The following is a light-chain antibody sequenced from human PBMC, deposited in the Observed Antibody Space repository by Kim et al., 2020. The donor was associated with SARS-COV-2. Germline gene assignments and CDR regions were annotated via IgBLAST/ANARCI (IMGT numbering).Light chain of an antibody. CDR2: ATS. CDR1: QGITNW. J-gene: IGKJ1*01. CDR3: QQADSFFHSA. V-gene: IGKV1D-12*01. Sequence: DIQMTQSPSSVAASVGDRVTITCRASQGITNWLAWYQQKPGKAPKLLISATSSLQSWVPSRFSGSGSGTHFTLTIDDVQPEDFATYYCQQADSFFHSAFGQGTKVDI.